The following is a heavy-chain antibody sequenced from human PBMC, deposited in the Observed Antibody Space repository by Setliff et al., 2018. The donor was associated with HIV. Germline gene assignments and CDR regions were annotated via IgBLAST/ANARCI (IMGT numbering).Heavy chain of an antibody. V-gene: IGHV4-38-2*01. D-gene: IGHD3-3*01. CDR1: GYSISSGYY. J-gene: IGHJ4*02. Sequence: SETLSLTCAVSGYSISSGYYWGWIRQPPGRGLEWIGNIYHSGGTHYNPSLRSRVTISVDTSKNHFSLKLSSVTAADTAVFYCARVPFTTGFEDWGQGTLVTVSS. CDR3: ARVPFTTGFED. CDR2: IYHSGGT.